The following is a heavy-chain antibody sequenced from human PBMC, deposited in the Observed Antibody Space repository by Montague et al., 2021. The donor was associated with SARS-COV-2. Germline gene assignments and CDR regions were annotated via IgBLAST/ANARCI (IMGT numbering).Heavy chain of an antibody. CDR2: KYYSGST. CDR1: GASISSRSYY. V-gene: IGHV4-39*01. J-gene: IGHJ4*02. D-gene: IGHD3-3*01. Sequence: SETLSLTCTVSGASISSRSYYWGWIRQPPGKGLEWIGFKYYSGSTYYNPTLKSRVTISVDTSKNQLSLKLSSVTAAVTAVYYCATLPSSFTIFGVVQGYYFDDWGQGTLVTVSS. CDR3: ATLPSSFTIFGVVQGYYFDD.